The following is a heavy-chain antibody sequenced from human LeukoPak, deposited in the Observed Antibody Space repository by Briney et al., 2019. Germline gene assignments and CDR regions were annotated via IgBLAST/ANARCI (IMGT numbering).Heavy chain of an antibody. J-gene: IGHJ6*02. CDR1: GFTFSSYW. CDR2: IKQDGSAK. Sequence: GGSLRLSCAASGFTFSSYWMHWVRQTPGKGLESVATIKQDGSAKEYVDSVKGRFTISRDNAKESLYLQMNNLRADDTGVYYCAREKREGLWFGELFRFQYCGLDVWGQGTTVIVSS. D-gene: IGHD3-10*01. V-gene: IGHV3-7*01. CDR3: AREKREGLWFGELFRFQYCGLDV.